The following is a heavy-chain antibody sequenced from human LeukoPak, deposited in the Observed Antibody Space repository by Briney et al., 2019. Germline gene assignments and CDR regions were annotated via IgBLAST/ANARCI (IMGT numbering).Heavy chain of an antibody. J-gene: IGHJ6*02. CDR2: INHSGST. D-gene: IGHD3-3*01. V-gene: IGHV4-34*01. CDR1: GGSFSGYY. Sequence: SETLSLTCAVYGGSFSGYYWSWIRQPPGKGLEWIGEINHSGSTNYNPSLKSRVTISVDTSKNQFSLKLSSVTAADTAVHYCARGRIGFWYYGTDVWGQGTTVTVSS. CDR3: ARGRIGFWYYGTDV.